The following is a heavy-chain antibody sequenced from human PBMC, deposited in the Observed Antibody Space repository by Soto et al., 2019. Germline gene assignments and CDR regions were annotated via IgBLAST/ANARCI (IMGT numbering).Heavy chain of an antibody. CDR2: IWYDGSNK. CDR3: AREDGYKPYYFDY. CDR1: GFTFSSYG. D-gene: IGHD5-12*01. Sequence: PGGSLRLSCAASGFTFSSYGMHWVRQAPGKGLEWVAVIWYDGSNKYYADSVKGRFTISRDNSKNTLYLQMNSLRAEDTAVYYCAREDGYKPYYFDYWGQGTLVTVSS. V-gene: IGHV3-33*01. J-gene: IGHJ4*02.